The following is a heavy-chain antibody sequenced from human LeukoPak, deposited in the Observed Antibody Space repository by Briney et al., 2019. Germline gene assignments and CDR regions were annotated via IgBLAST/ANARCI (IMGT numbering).Heavy chain of an antibody. CDR3: ANDYFSGSSHRTPLSY. J-gene: IGHJ4*02. D-gene: IGHD1-26*01. CDR1: GFIFSSYW. CDR2: KKEDGSEK. Sequence: GGSLRLSCAVSGFIFSSYWMNWVRQAPGKGLEWVGKKKEDGSEKYYVDSVKGRFSISRDNAKNSLYLQMNSLRAEDTAVYYCANDYFSGSSHRTPLSYWGQGTLVTVSS. V-gene: IGHV3-7*03.